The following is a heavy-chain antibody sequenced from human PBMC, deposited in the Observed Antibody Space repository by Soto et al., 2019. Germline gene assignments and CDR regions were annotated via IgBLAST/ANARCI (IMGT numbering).Heavy chain of an antibody. V-gene: IGHV4-4*08. CDR1: GASISNYY. Sequence: SETLSLTCTVSGASISNYYWSWSRPPPGKGLEWIGYFYKSGNTNYNPSLKSRVTMSVDTSKNQFSLKLSSLTAADTAVYFCAGWVSGSYTYFDYWGLGTLVTVSS. J-gene: IGHJ4*02. CDR3: AGWVSGSYTYFDY. CDR2: FYKSGNT. D-gene: IGHD1-26*01.